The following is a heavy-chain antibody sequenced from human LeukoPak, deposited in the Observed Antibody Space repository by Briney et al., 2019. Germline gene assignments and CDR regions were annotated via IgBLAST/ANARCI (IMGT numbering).Heavy chain of an antibody. Sequence: GGSLRLSCAASGFTFSSYAMSWVRQAPGKGLEWVSGISGSGTSTYYADSVKGRFAISRDNSKNTMSLQMNSLRAEDTALYYCARGKGIAVSSFDSWGQGTLVTVSS. CDR3: ARGKGIAVSSFDS. D-gene: IGHD6-19*01. CDR2: ISGSGTST. V-gene: IGHV3-23*01. J-gene: IGHJ4*02. CDR1: GFTFSSYA.